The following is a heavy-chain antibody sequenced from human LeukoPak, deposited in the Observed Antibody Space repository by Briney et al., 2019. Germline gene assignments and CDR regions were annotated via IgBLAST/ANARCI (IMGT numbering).Heavy chain of an antibody. V-gene: IGHV4-61*02. Sequence: PSETLSLTCTVSGASINTDFYYWSWIRQPAGKGLEWIGRIQTSGSTNYNPSLKSRVSISLDTSKNQFSLNLRSVTAADTAVYYCAKNRRGIAPPGNYYYYMDVWGKGTTVTISS. J-gene: IGHJ6*03. CDR1: GASINTDFYY. CDR3: AKNRRGIAPPGNYYYYMDV. D-gene: IGHD6-13*01. CDR2: IQTSGST.